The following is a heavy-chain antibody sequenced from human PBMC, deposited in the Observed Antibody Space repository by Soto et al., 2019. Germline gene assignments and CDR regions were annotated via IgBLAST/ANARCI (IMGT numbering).Heavy chain of an antibody. V-gene: IGHV1-8*01. J-gene: IGHJ6*02. D-gene: IGHD2-2*01. CDR3: ARGRGDIVLVPAAMRQFYYYYGMDV. CDR2: MNPNSGNT. CDR1: GYTFTSYD. Sequence: ASVKVSCKASGYTFTSYDINWVRQATGQGLEWMGWMNPNSGNTGYAQKFQGRVTMTRNTSISTAYMELSSLRSEDTAVYYCARGRGDIVLVPAAMRQFYYYYGMDVWGQGTTVTVSS.